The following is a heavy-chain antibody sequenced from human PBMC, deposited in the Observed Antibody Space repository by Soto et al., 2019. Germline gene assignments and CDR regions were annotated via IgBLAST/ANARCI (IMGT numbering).Heavy chain of an antibody. D-gene: IGHD3-10*01. CDR2: INNDGIDT. CDR1: GFTFIGYW. Sequence: EVQLVESGGGVVQPGGSLRLSCAASGFTFIGYWMHWVRQGPGKGPVWVARINNDGIDTTYADSVKGQFTISRDNTKHMVYLEMNSLRADDTAVCYRARAGSTVRGRWFDPWGQGTLVTVSS. J-gene: IGHJ5*02. CDR3: ARAGSTVRGRWFDP. V-gene: IGHV3-74*03.